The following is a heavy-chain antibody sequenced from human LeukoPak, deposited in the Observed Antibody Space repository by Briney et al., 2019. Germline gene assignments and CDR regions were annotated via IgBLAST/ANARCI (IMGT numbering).Heavy chain of an antibody. V-gene: IGHV1-2*02. J-gene: IGHJ4*02. Sequence: GRSLRLSCAASGFTFSSSAMHWVRQAPGQGLEWMGWINPNSGGTNYAQKFQGRVTMTRDTSISTAYMELSRLRSDDTAVYYCASYTAMVNGFDYWGQGTLVTVSS. CDR2: INPNSGGT. CDR3: ASYTAMVNGFDY. D-gene: IGHD5-18*01. CDR1: GFTFSSSA.